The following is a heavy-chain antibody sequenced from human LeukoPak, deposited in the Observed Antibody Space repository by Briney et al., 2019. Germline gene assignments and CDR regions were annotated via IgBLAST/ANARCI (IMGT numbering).Heavy chain of an antibody. CDR3: AREEILYYYGSGSPGLYYYYYYMDV. D-gene: IGHD3-10*01. CDR2: IKQDGSEK. J-gene: IGHJ6*03. Sequence: GGSLRLSCAASGFTFSSYWMSWVRQAPGKGLEWVANIKQDGSEKYYVDSVKGRFTISRDNAKNSLYLQMNSLRAEDTAVYYCAREEILYYYGSGSPGLYYYYYYMDVWGKGTTVTVSS. CDR1: GFTFSSYW. V-gene: IGHV3-7*01.